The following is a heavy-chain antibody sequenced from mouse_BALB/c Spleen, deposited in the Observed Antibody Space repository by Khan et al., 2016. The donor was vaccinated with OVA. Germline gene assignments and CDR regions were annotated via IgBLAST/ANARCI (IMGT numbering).Heavy chain of an antibody. CDR1: GYSITSNFA. J-gene: IGHJ4*01. D-gene: IGHD2-2*01. CDR2: ISFSGYT. CDR3: ARSLYCGYSYALDY. Sequence: EVQLQESGPGLVKPSQSLSLTCTVTGYSITSNFAWNWIRQFPGNKLEWMGYISFSGYTTSSPSLKSRISITRDSSNNQFFLQLHSVTTEDTATYYRARSLYCGYSYALDYWGQGPSVTVSS. V-gene: IGHV3-2*02.